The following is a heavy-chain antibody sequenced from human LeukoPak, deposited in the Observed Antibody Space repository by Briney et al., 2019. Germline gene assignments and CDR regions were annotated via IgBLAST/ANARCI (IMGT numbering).Heavy chain of an antibody. V-gene: IGHV3-48*02. D-gene: IGHD5-24*01. CDR3: ARSSRDGYNFDY. J-gene: IGHJ4*02. CDR2: ISSSSSTI. CDR1: GFTFSSYS. Sequence: GGSLRLSCAASGFTFSSYSMNWVRQAPGKGLEWVSYISSSSSTIYYADSAKGRFTISRDNAKNSLYLQMNSLRDEETAVYYCARSSRDGYNFDYWGQGTLVTVSS.